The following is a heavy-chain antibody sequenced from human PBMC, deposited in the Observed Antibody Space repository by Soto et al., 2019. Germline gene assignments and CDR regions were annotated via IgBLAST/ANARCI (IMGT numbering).Heavy chain of an antibody. D-gene: IGHD6-6*01. Sequence: EVQLVESGGGLAQPGGSLRLSCAASGFTFSSDAMDWVRQAPGKGLEYVSGISSNGIGTYYASSVKGRFTISRDNSRDTVYLQMDSLRPEDMAVNYCARRARADYYYMDVWCKGNTVTV. CDR3: ARRARADYYYMDV. CDR2: ISSNGIGT. CDR1: GFTFSSDA. J-gene: IGHJ6*03. V-gene: IGHV3-64*01.